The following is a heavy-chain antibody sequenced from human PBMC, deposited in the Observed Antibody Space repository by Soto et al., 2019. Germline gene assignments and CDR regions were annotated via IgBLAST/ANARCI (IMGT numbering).Heavy chain of an antibody. CDR2: VYYSGST. J-gene: IGHJ6*02. Sequence: PSETLSLTCSVSGGSVTLTSYYWGWIRQPPGKGLEWIGNVYYSGSTNYNPSLKSRVTISVDTSKNQFSLSLKSVTAADPAVYCCASDYSGYSADPEYYGVEVWGQGTTVTVSS. CDR1: GGSVTLTSYY. CDR3: ASDYSGYSADPEYYGVEV. D-gene: IGHD3-22*01. V-gene: IGHV4-39*01.